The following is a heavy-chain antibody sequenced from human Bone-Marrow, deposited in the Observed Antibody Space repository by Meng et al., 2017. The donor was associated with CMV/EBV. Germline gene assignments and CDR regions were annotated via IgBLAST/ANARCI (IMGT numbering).Heavy chain of an antibody. Sequence: GESLKISCKASGYTFTNYWIGWVRQMPGKGLEWMGIIYPGDSETRYSPSFQGQVTISADKSISTAYLQWSSLKASDTAMYYCARINRYSGYDLGDDWGQGTLVTVSS. CDR1: GYTFTNYW. J-gene: IGHJ4*02. CDR3: ARINRYSGYDLGDD. CDR2: IYPGDSET. D-gene: IGHD5-12*01. V-gene: IGHV5-51*01.